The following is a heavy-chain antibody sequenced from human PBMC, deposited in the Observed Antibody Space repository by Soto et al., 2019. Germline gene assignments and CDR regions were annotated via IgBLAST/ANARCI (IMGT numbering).Heavy chain of an antibody. CDR3: ARKFWPDSFDL. Sequence: QVQLVESGGGVVQPGGSLRLSCVASGFTFSVYGMNWARQAPGKGLEWVAVIWFDGKKQYYADSVKGRITISRDNSNNTLYLQLNRLGAEDTAVYYCARKFWPDSFDLWGQGTLVTVSS. V-gene: IGHV3-33*01. J-gene: IGHJ4*02. CDR2: IWFDGKKQ. D-gene: IGHD4-4*01. CDR1: GFTFSVYG.